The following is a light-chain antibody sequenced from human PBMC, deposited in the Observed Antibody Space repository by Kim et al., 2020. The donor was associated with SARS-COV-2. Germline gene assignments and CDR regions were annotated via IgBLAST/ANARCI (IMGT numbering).Light chain of an antibody. J-gene: IGLJ2*01. CDR1: SLWDIT. V-gene: IGLV3-1*01. CDR3: QAWDRSTAV. CDR2: QDT. Sequence: VPPGQPASHTCSGDSLWDITGCWYQQKGGQSPVLVIYQDTKRPSGFPERFSGSNSGHTATLTISGTQTMDEADYSCQAWDRSTAVLAGGTKLTFL.